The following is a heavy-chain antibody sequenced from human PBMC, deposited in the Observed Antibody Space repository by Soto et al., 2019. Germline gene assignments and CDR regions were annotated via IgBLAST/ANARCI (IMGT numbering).Heavy chain of an antibody. Sequence: LRLSCAASGFMFNEYYMSWIRQAPGKGLEWVSAISGSGGSTYYADSVKGRFTISRDNSKNTLYLQMNSLRAEDTAVYYCATSRIAAPLYYYYYGMDVWGQGTRVTVSS. CDR1: GFMFNEYY. CDR3: ATSRIAAPLYYYYYGMDV. CDR2: ISGSGGST. J-gene: IGHJ6*02. V-gene: IGHV3-23*01. D-gene: IGHD6-13*01.